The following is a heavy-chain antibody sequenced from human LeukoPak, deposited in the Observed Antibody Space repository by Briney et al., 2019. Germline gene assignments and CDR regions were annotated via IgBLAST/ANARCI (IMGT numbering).Heavy chain of an antibody. V-gene: IGHV4-34*01. CDR3: ARNGPVVPVVHITIFGVVIENWFDP. CDR1: GGSFSGYY. D-gene: IGHD3-3*01. Sequence: SETLSLTCAVYGGSFSGYYWSWIRQPPGKGLEWIGEINHSGSTNYNPSLKSRVTISVDTSKNQFSLKLSSVTAADTAVYYCARNGPVVPVVHITIFGVVIENWFDPWGQGTLVTVSS. CDR2: INHSGST. J-gene: IGHJ5*02.